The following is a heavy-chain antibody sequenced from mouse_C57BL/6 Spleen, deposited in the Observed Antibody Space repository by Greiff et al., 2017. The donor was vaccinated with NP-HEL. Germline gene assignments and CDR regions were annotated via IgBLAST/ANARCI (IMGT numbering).Heavy chain of an antibody. CDR3: SRSYYYGSSGEYFDY. D-gene: IGHD1-1*01. J-gene: IGHJ2*01. CDR1: GYTFTDYY. CDR2: IFPGGGST. V-gene: IGHV1-75*01. Sequence: QVQLQQSGPELVKPGASVKISCKASGYTFTDYYINWVKQRPGQGLEWIGWIFPGGGSTYYNEKFKGKATLTVDKSSSTAYMLLSSLTSEDSAVYFCSRSYYYGSSGEYFDYWGQGTTLTVSS.